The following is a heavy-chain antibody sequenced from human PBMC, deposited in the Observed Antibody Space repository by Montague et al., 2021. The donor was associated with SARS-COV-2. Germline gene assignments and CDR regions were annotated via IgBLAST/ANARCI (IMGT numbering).Heavy chain of an antibody. CDR3: ARDRDWDDWCGMDV. V-gene: IGHV3-48*03. D-gene: IGHD2-21*01. J-gene: IGHJ6*02. CDR1: GFIVSSYE. CDR2: ISSSVGGRTK. Sequence: SLRLSCAASGFIVSSYELNLVRQAPGKGLEWISYISSSVGGRTKHYTXXVKGRFTISRDNAKNSLYLQMNRLRVEDTAIYYCARDRDWDDWCGMDVWGQGTTITVSS.